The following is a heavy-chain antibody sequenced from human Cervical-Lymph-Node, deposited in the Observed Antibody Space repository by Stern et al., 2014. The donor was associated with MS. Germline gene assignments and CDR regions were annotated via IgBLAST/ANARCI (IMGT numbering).Heavy chain of an antibody. CDR3: AGDQGDNYYYGMDV. CDR2: INSDGSSP. V-gene: IGHV3-74*01. J-gene: IGHJ6*02. Sequence: EVQLVESGGGLVQPGGSLRLSCAASGFTFSSYWMHWVRQAPGKGLVWVSRINSDGSSPSYADSVKGRFTISRDNAKTTFYLKMNRRRAEDTVVYYGAGDQGDNYYYGMDVWGQGTTVTVSS. CDR1: GFTFSSYW. D-gene: IGHD7-27*01.